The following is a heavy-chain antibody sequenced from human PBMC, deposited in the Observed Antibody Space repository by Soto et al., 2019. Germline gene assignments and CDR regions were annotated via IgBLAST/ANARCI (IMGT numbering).Heavy chain of an antibody. J-gene: IGHJ4*02. Sequence: QVQLVQSGAEVKKPGASVKVSCKASGYTFSSYGMHWVRQAPGKGLEWVAVISYDGSNKYYADSVKGRFTISRDNSKNTLYLQMNSLRAEDTAVYYCAKDLGSGSNGFDYWGQGTLVTVSS. CDR2: ISYDGSNK. D-gene: IGHD1-26*01. V-gene: IGHV3-30*18. CDR1: GYTFSSYG. CDR3: AKDLGSGSNGFDY.